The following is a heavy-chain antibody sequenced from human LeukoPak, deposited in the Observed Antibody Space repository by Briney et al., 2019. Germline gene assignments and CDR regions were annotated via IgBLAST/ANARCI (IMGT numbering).Heavy chain of an antibody. D-gene: IGHD3-10*01. CDR3: VKDPGRNSWDFAY. CDR2: ISGSGGDT. J-gene: IGHJ4*02. CDR1: GFTFSRYA. V-gene: IGHV3-23*01. Sequence: GGSLRFSCAASGFTFSRYAMSWVRQAPGKGLEWVASISGSGGDTHYADSVKGRFTISRDISKNTLYVQMNSLRAEDTAVYYCVKDPGRNSWDFAYWGQGSLVTVSS.